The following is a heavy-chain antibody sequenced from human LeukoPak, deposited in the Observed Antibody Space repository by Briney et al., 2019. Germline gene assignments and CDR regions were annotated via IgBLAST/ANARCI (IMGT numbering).Heavy chain of an antibody. D-gene: IGHD4-4*01. J-gene: IGHJ6*02. CDR1: GATFSSYA. CDR3: ARSLTTVSYYYYGMDV. Sequence: SVKVSCKASGATFSSYAISWVRQAPGQGLEWMGRIIPILGIANYAQKFQGRVTITADKSTSTAYMELSSLRSEDTAVYYCARSLTTVSYYYYGMDVWGQGTTVTVSS. V-gene: IGHV1-69*04. CDR2: IIPILGIA.